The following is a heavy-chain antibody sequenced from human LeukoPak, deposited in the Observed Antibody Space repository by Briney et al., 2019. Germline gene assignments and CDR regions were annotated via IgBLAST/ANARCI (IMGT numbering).Heavy chain of an antibody. CDR3: ARELGSSGWYRGDAFDI. J-gene: IGHJ3*02. D-gene: IGHD6-19*01. CDR1: GYTFTSYG. V-gene: IGHV1-18*01. CDR2: ISAYNGNT. Sequence: ASVKASCKASGYTFTSYGISWVRQAPGQGLEWMGWISAYNGNTNYAQKLQGRVTMTTDTSTSTAYMELRSLRSDDTAVYYCARELGSSGWYRGDAFDIWGQGTMVTVSS.